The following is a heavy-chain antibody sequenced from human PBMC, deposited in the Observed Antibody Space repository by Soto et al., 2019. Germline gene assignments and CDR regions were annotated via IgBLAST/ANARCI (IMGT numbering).Heavy chain of an antibody. V-gene: IGHV4-31*03. CDR1: GASIKNSDGYY. Sequence: QVQLQESGPGLVKPSQTLSLTCTVSGASIKNSDGYYWSWLRQRPGKGLEWIGFIYQSGSTDYNPSFRDRVTRSVDTSMNQFSLKLTSVTAADTAVYYCARDFSCDGDCNGYFDHWGQGTLVTVSS. CDR2: IYQSGST. J-gene: IGHJ4*02. D-gene: IGHD2-21*02. CDR3: ARDFSCDGDCNGYFDH.